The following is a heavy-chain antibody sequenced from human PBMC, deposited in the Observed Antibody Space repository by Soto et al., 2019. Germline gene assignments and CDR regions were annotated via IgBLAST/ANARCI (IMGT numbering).Heavy chain of an antibody. CDR1: GGTFSSYA. CDR2: IIPIFGTA. V-gene: IGHV1-69*13. Sequence: GXSVKVSCKASGGTFSSYAISWVRQAPGQGLEWMGGIIPIFGTANYAQKFQGRVTITADESTSTAYMELSSLRSEDTAVYYCARDQSGSYLFDYWGQGTLVTVSS. CDR3: ARDQSGSYLFDY. J-gene: IGHJ4*02. D-gene: IGHD1-26*01.